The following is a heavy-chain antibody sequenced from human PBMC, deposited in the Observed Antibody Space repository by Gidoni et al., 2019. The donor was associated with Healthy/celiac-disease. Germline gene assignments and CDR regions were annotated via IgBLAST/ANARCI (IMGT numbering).Heavy chain of an antibody. CDR3: ARRILCRGWFDP. CDR1: GGSISSSSYY. CDR2: IYYSGST. J-gene: IGHJ5*02. D-gene: IGHD2-21*01. Sequence: QLQLQESGPGLVKPSETLSLTCTVSGGSISSSSYYWGWIRQPPGKGLEWIGSIYYSGSTYYNPSLKSRVTISVDTSKNQFSLKLSSVTAADTAVYYCARRILCRGWFDPWGQGTLVTVSS. V-gene: IGHV4-39*01.